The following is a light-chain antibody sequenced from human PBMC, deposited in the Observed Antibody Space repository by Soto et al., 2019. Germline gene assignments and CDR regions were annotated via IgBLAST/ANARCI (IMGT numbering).Light chain of an antibody. Sequence: DIHMTQSPSTLSASVGDRVTITCRASQSIRIWLAWYQQKPGKAPNLLIYKTSSLESGVPSRFSGSGSVTEFTLTISSLQPDDFSTHYFQPHNDYSLTFGQGTKVEIK. CDR2: KTS. V-gene: IGKV1-5*03. CDR3: QPHNDYSLT. J-gene: IGKJ1*01. CDR1: QSIRIW.